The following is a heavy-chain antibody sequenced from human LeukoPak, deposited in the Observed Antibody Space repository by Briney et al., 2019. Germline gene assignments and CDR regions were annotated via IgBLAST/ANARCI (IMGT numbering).Heavy chain of an antibody. Sequence: ASVKVSCKASGYTFTGYYMHWVRQAPGQGLEWIGRINPNSGGTNYAQKLQGRVTMTTDTSTSTAYMELRSLRSDDTAVYYCARYSGYDYWPDYWGQGTLVTVSS. V-gene: IGHV1-2*06. J-gene: IGHJ4*02. CDR2: INPNSGGT. CDR1: GYTFTGYY. CDR3: ARYSGYDYWPDY. D-gene: IGHD5-12*01.